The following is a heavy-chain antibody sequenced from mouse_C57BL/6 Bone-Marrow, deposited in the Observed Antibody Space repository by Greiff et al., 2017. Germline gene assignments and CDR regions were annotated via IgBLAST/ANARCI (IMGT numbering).Heavy chain of an antibody. D-gene: IGHD1-1*01. Sequence: VQLQQSGPELVKPGASVKLSCKASGYTFTSYDINWVKQRPGQGLEWIGWIYPRDGSTKYNEKFKGNATLTVDTSSSTAYMELHSLTSEDSAVYFCARRIKGLYYYAMDYWGQGTSVTVSS. V-gene: IGHV1-85*01. CDR2: IYPRDGST. CDR3: ARRIKGLYYYAMDY. CDR1: GYTFTSYD. J-gene: IGHJ4*01.